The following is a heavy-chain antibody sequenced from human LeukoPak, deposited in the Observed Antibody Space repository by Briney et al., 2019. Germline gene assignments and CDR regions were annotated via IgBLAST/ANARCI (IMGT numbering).Heavy chain of an antibody. CDR3: ATSSRKLAATGTVYFDY. V-gene: IGHV3-23*01. J-gene: IGHJ4*02. CDR2: ISGSGGST. CDR1: GFTFSSYA. Sequence: PGGSLRLSCAASGFTFSSYAMSWVRQAPGKGLEWVSAISGSGGSTYYADSVKGRFTISRDNSKNTLYLQMNSPRAEDTAVYYCATSSRKLAATGTVYFDYWGQGTLVTVSS. D-gene: IGHD6-13*01.